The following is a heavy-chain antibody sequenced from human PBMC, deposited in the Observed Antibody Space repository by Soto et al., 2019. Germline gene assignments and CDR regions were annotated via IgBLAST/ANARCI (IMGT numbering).Heavy chain of an antibody. CDR3: AKGGVVPAAIPPRPAYYYYYYMDV. V-gene: IGHV3-9*01. D-gene: IGHD2-2*02. Sequence: GGSLRLSCAASGFTFDDYAMHWVRQAPGKGLEWVSGISWNSGSIGYADSVKGRFTISRDNAKNSLYLQMNSLRAEDTALYYCAKGGVVPAAIPPRPAYYYYYYMDVWGKGTTVTVSS. J-gene: IGHJ6*03. CDR1: GFTFDDYA. CDR2: ISWNSGSI.